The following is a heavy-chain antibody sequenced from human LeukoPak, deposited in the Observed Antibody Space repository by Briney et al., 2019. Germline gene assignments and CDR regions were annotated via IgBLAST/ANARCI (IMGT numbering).Heavy chain of an antibody. D-gene: IGHD6-6*01. CDR3: AKALAARPPFGHYYYMDV. V-gene: IGHV3-23*01. CDR2: LSGSGGST. J-gene: IGHJ6*03. CDR1: GFTFSSYA. Sequence: GGSLRLSCAASGFTFSSYAMSWVRQAPGKGLEWVSALSGSGGSTYYADSVKGRFTISRDNSKNTLYLQMNSLRAEDTAVYYCAKALAARPPFGHYYYMDVWGKGTTVTVSS.